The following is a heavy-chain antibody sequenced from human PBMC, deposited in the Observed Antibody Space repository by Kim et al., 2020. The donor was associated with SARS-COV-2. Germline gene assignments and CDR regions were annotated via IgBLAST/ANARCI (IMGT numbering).Heavy chain of an antibody. Sequence: SETLSHTCTVSGGSISSSGYYWGWIRQPPGKGLEWIATISYSGNTYSDPSLKNRVAMSVDTSKNHFSLKLTSVTAADTAVYFCARHMGVAVTPWGQGTLV. J-gene: IGHJ5*02. CDR3: ARHMGVAVTP. D-gene: IGHD6-19*01. CDR1: GGSISSSGYY. V-gene: IGHV4-39*01. CDR2: ISYSGNT.